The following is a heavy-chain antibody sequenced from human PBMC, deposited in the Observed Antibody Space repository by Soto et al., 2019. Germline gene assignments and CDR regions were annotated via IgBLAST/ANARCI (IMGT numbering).Heavy chain of an antibody. CDR3: AKDRSYYYYYGMGV. J-gene: IGHJ6*02. Sequence: QVQLVESGGGVVQPGRSLRLSCAASGFTFSSYGMHWVRQAPGKGLEWVAVISYDGSNKYYADSVKGRFTISRDNSKNTLYLQMNSLRAEDTAVYYCAKDRSYYYYYGMGVWGQGTTVTVSS. V-gene: IGHV3-30*18. CDR2: ISYDGSNK. CDR1: GFTFSSYG.